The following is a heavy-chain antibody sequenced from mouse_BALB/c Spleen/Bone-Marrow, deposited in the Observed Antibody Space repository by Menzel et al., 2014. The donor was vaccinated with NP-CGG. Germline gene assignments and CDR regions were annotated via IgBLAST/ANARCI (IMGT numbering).Heavy chain of an antibody. CDR3: AQATATWFAY. D-gene: IGHD1-2*01. CDR1: GYSITSGYY. Sequence: VQLKDSGPGLVKPSQSLSLTCSVTGYSITSGYYWNWIRQFPGNKLEWMGYISYDGSNNYNPSLKNRISITRDTSKNQFFLKLNSVTTEDTATYYCAQATATWFAYWGQGTLVTVSA. J-gene: IGHJ3*01. CDR2: ISYDGSN. V-gene: IGHV3-6*02.